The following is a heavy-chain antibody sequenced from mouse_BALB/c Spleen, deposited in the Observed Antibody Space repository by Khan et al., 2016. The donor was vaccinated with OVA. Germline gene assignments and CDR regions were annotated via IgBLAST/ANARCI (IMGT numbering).Heavy chain of an antibody. J-gene: IGHJ3*01. Sequence: QVQLQQSGAELVKPGASVKLSCKASGYTFTSYDINWVRQRPEQGLEWIGWMFPGDGSTKYNENFKGKATLTTDKSPSTAYMQLSRLTSEDSGAYCCARGGYGGFAYWGQGTLVTVSA. D-gene: IGHD2-14*01. CDR1: GYTFTSYD. CDR3: ARGGYGGFAY. CDR2: MFPGDGST. V-gene: IGHV1-85*01.